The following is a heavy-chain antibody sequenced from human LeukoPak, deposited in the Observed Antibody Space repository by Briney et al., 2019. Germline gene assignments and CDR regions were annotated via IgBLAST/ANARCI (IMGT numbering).Heavy chain of an antibody. J-gene: IGHJ3*02. Sequence: GGSLRLSCAAPGVSFSSYAMNWVRQAPGKGLEWVSCISGSGSSTYYDESVKGRFTISRDNAKNSLYLQMNSLRAEDTALYYCARLGVGATRDAFDIWGQGTMVTVSS. CDR2: ISGSGSST. CDR1: GVSFSSYA. D-gene: IGHD1-26*01. CDR3: ARLGVGATRDAFDI. V-gene: IGHV3-23*01.